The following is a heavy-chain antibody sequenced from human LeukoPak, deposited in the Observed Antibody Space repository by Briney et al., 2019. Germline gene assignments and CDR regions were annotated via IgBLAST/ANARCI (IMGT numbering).Heavy chain of an antibody. J-gene: IGHJ4*02. D-gene: IGHD1-14*01. CDR1: ELTVSSNC. Sequence: GGSLRLSCAASELTVSSNCMTWVRQAPGKGLEWVSFIYSDGSTYYADSVRGRFTISRDNSKNTLFLQMNSLRAEDTAVYYCARRAGIYSHPYDYWGQGTLVTVSS. CDR3: ARRAGIYSHPYDY. CDR2: IYSDGST. V-gene: IGHV3-53*01.